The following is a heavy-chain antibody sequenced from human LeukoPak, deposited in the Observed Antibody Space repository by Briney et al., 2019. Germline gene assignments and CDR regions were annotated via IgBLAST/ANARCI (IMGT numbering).Heavy chain of an antibody. V-gene: IGHV5-51*01. D-gene: IGHD6-19*01. Sequence: GESLKISCKGSGYSFTSYWIGWVRQMPGKGLEWMGIIYPGDSDARYSPSFQGQVTISADKSISTAYLQWSSLKASDTAMYYCARLDCSGWFGGSYFDYWGQGTLVTVSS. CDR1: GYSFTSYW. CDR2: IYPGDSDA. J-gene: IGHJ4*02. CDR3: ARLDCSGWFGGSYFDY.